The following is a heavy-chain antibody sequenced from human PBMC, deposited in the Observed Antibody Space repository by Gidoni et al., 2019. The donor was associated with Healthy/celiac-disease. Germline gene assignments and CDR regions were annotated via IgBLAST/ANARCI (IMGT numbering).Heavy chain of an antibody. CDR3: ARRRPDSSSWYDWFDP. V-gene: IGHV4-39*01. J-gene: IGHJ5*02. D-gene: IGHD6-13*01. Sequence: QLQLQESGPGLVKPSATLSLTCTVSGGSISSSRYYWGWIRQPPGKGLEWIGSIYYSGSTYYNPSLKSRVTISVETSKNQFSLKLSSVTAADTAVYYCARRRPDSSSWYDWFDPWGQGTLVTVSS. CDR2: IYYSGST. CDR1: GGSISSSRYY.